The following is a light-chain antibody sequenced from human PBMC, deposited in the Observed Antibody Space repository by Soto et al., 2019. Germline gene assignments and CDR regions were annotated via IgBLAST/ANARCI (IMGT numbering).Light chain of an antibody. CDR2: TTN. CDR1: TGAVTSGNY. V-gene: IGLV7-43*01. J-gene: IGLJ3*02. CDR3: LLYYGGAQLV. Sequence: QAVVTQEPSLTVSPRGTVTLTCASSTGAVTSGNYPSWFQQRPGQAPRTLIYTTNSKHSWTPARFSGSLLGDKAALTLSGVQPEDEADYYCLLYYGGAQLVFGGGTKLTVL.